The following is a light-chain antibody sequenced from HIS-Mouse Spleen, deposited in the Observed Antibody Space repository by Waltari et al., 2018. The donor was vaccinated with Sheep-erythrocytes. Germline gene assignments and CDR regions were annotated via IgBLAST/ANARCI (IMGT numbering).Light chain of an antibody. CDR3: QQYGSSRRQTFT. CDR1: QSVSSSY. V-gene: IGKV3-20*01. J-gene: IGKJ3*01. Sequence: ELVLTPSPATLSLSPGERATLSCRASQSVSSSYLAWYQQKPGKAPRLLIYRAYSRATGIPDRFSGSGSGTDFTLIIIRLRPEDFAVYDCQQYGSSRRQTFTFGPGTRVDIK. CDR2: RAY.